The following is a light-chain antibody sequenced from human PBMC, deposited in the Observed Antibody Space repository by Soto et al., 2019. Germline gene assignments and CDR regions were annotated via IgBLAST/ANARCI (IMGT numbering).Light chain of an antibody. V-gene: IGKV3-11*01. J-gene: IGKJ5*01. CDR3: QQRTDWPPAVT. Sequence: EIVLTQSPATVSLSPGERATLSCRASQSVSSYLAWYQHKPGQAPRLLIYDASNRATGIPARFSGSGSGTDFPLTISSLEPEDFAVYYCQQRTDWPPAVTFGQGTRLEIK. CDR2: DAS. CDR1: QSVSSY.